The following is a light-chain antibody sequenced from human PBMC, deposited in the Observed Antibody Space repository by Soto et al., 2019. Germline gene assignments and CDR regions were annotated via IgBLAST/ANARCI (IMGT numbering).Light chain of an antibody. CDR2: DAS. CDR3: QQRRT. Sequence: EIVMTQSPSTLSVSPGERATLSCRASQSVSSNLAWYQQKPGQAPRLLIYDASNRATGIPARFSGSGSGTDFTLTISSLEPEDFAVYYCQQRRTFGQGTRLEIK. V-gene: IGKV3-11*01. CDR1: QSVSSN. J-gene: IGKJ5*01.